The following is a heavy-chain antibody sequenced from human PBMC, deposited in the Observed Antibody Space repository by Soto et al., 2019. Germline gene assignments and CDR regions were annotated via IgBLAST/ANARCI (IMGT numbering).Heavy chain of an antibody. Sequence: SETLSLTCTVSGGSVSSGSYYWSWIRQPPGKGLEWIGYIYYSGSTNYNPSLKSRVTISVDTSKNQFSLKLSSVTAVDTAAYYCARVNYYDSSGYWPGYNWFDPWGQGTLVTVSS. CDR1: GGSVSSGSYY. J-gene: IGHJ5*02. V-gene: IGHV4-61*01. CDR2: IYYSGST. CDR3: ARVNYYDSSGYWPGYNWFDP. D-gene: IGHD3-22*01.